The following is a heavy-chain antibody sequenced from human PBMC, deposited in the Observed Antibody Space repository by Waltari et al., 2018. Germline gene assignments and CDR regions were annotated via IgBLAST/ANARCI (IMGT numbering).Heavy chain of an antibody. CDR3: ARALKVGWLVRFFY. CDR1: GFTFRSYS. V-gene: IGHV3-21*01. Sequence: EVQLVESGGGLVKPGGSLRLSCAASGFTFRSYSMNWVRQAPGKGLEWVSSISSSSSYIYYADSVKGRFTISRDNAKNSLYLQMNSLRAEDTAVYYCARALKVGWLVRFFYWGQGTLVTVSS. CDR2: ISSSSSYI. D-gene: IGHD6-19*01. J-gene: IGHJ4*02.